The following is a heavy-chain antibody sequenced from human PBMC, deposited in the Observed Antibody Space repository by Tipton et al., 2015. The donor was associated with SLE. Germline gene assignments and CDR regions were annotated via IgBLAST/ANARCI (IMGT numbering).Heavy chain of an antibody. CDR2: FNWDGIHT. J-gene: IGHJ4*02. D-gene: IGHD1-26*01. CDR1: GFTFDDYT. V-gene: IGHV3-43*01. CDR3: ASRYRVVGATDY. Sequence: SLRLSCAASGFTFDDYTMHWVRQAPGKALEWVSLFNWDGIHTYSSDSVRGRFTISRDNSKNTLYLQMNSLRADDTAVYYCASRYRVVGATDYWGQGTLVTVSS.